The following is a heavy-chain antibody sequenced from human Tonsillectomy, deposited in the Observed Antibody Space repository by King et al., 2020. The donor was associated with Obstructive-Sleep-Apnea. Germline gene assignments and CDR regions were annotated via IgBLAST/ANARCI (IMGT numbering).Heavy chain of an antibody. CDR3: AREDYGDWNHYYFYGMDV. D-gene: IGHD3-16*01. CDR2: IYYTGSP. J-gene: IGHJ6*02. V-gene: IGHV4-59*01. Sequence: QLQESGPRLVKPSQTLSLTCSVSGGSIDTYYWNWIRQPPGKGLEWIGYIYYTGSPNYNPSLTSRVSMSVNTSKNQSSLKLSSVTAADTAVYYCAREDYGDWNHYYFYGMDVWGQGTTVTVSS. CDR1: GGSIDTYY.